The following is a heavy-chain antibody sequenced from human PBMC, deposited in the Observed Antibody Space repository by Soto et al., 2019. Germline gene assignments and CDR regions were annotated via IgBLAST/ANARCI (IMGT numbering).Heavy chain of an antibody. CDR2: IYATGTT. CDR1: GASISGFY. Sequence: SETLSLTCTVSGASISGFYWSWIRKSAGKGLEWIGRIYATGTTDYNPSLKSRVMMSVDTSKKQFSLKLRAVTAADTAVYYCVRDGTKPLRDGFDPWGQGMSVTVSS. V-gene: IGHV4-4*07. CDR3: VRDGTKPLRDGFDP. J-gene: IGHJ5*02. D-gene: IGHD1-1*01.